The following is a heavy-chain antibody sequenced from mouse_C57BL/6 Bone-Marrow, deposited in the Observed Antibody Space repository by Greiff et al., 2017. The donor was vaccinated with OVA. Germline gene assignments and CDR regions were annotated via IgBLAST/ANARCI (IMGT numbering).Heavy chain of an antibody. V-gene: IGHV5-4*03. CDR1: GFTFSSYA. J-gene: IGHJ2*01. CDR3: ARVLYYGSILFDY. CDR2: ISDGGSYT. D-gene: IGHD1-1*01. Sequence: EVKLVESGGGLVKPGGSLKLSCAASGFTFSSYAMSWVRQTPEKRLEWVATISDGGSYTYYPDNVKGRFTISRDNAKNNLYLQMSHLKSEDTAMYYCARVLYYGSILFDYWGQGTTRTVSS.